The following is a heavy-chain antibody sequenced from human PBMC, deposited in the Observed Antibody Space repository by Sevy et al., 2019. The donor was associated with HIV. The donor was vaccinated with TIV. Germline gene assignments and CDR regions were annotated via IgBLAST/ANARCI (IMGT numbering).Heavy chain of an antibody. J-gene: IGHJ6*03. V-gene: IGHV4-61*02. CDR1: GGSISSGSYN. CDR3: ASQSLFGYYYYYMDV. Sequence: SETLSLTCTVSGGSISSGSYNWSWIRQPDGKGLEWIGRIYTSGSTNYNPSLKSRVTISVDTSKNQFSLKLSSVTAADTAVYYCASQSLFGYYYYYMDVWGKRTTVTVSS. D-gene: IGHD3-3*01. CDR2: IYTSGST.